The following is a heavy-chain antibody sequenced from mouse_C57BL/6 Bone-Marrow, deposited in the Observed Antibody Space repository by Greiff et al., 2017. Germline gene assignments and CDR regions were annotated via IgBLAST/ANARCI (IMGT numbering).Heavy chain of an antibody. Sequence: DVMLVESGGGLVKPGGSLKLSCAASGFTFSSYAMSWVRQTPEKRLEWVATISDGGSYTYYPDNVKGRFTISRDNAKNNLYLQMSHLKSEDTAMYYCARVGYYGKDAMDYWGQGTSVTVSS. CDR3: ARVGYYGKDAMDY. J-gene: IGHJ4*01. CDR2: ISDGGSYT. V-gene: IGHV5-4*03. D-gene: IGHD1-1*01. CDR1: GFTFSSYA.